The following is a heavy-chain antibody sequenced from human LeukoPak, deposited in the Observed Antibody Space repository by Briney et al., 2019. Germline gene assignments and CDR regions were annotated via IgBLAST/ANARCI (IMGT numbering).Heavy chain of an antibody. J-gene: IGHJ4*02. CDR1: GFTFSTYA. Sequence: GGSLRLSCAASGFTFSTYAMSWVRQAPGKGLEWVSAISGSGSSTYCADSVKGRFTFSRDNSKNTLYLQMNSLRAEDTAVYYCAKERSMSSSTLLVGDYWGQGILVTVSS. V-gene: IGHV3-23*01. D-gene: IGHD2-2*01. CDR3: AKERSMSSSTLLVGDY. CDR2: ISGSGSST.